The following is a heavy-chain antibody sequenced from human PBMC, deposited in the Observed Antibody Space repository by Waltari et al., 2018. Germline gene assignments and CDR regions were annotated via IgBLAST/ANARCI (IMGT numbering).Heavy chain of an antibody. V-gene: IGHV4-34*01. D-gene: IGHD2-2*01. Sequence: QVQLQQWGAGLLKPSETLSLTCAVYGGSFSGYYWSWIRQPPGKGLAWIGELNHSESTNYNPSLKSRVTISVDTAKNQFSRKLSSVTAADTAVYYCARRLSRNRIVVVPAAITGAFDIWGQGTMVIVSS. CDR2: LNHSEST. CDR3: ARRLSRNRIVVVPAAITGAFDI. J-gene: IGHJ3*02. CDR1: GGSFSGYY.